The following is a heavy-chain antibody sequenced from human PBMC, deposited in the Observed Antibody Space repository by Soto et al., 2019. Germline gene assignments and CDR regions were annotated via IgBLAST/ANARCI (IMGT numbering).Heavy chain of an antibody. CDR1: GFTFSSYS. D-gene: IGHD6-19*01. CDR3: ARARDSSGLDAFDI. CDR2: ISSSSSYI. V-gene: IGHV3-21*01. Sequence: TGGSLRLSCAASGFTFSSYSMNWVRQAPGKGLEWVSSISSSSSYIYYADSVKGRFTISRDNAKNSLYLQMNSLRAEDTAVYYCARARDSSGLDAFDIWGQGTMVTVSS. J-gene: IGHJ3*02.